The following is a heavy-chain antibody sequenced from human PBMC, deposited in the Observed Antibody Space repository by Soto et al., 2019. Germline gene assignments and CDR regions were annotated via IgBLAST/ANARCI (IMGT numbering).Heavy chain of an antibody. J-gene: IGHJ6*04. CDR1: GFTFSSYA. CDR2: ISGSGGST. CDR3: AKDRLQRRVWPIRWFGEPAGMDV. D-gene: IGHD3-10*01. Sequence: EVQLLESGGGLVQPGGSLRLSCAASGFTFSSYAMSWVRQAPGKGLEWVSAISGSGGSTYYADSVKGRFTISRDNSKNTLYLQMNSLRAEDTAVYYCAKDRLQRRVWPIRWFGEPAGMDVWGKGTTVTVSS. V-gene: IGHV3-23*01.